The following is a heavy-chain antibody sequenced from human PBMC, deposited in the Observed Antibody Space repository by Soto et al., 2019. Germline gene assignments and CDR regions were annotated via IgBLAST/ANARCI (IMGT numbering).Heavy chain of an antibody. Sequence: QVQLVQSGAEVKKPGASVKVSCKASGYTFTSYGISWVRQAPGQGLEWMGWISAYNGNTNYAQMLQVRVTMTTATSTRTAYMELRSVRSDDTAVYYCARDASVGLFDYWGQGTLVTVSS. V-gene: IGHV1-18*01. D-gene: IGHD1-26*01. CDR2: ISAYNGNT. CDR3: ARDASVGLFDY. CDR1: GYTFTSYG. J-gene: IGHJ4*02.